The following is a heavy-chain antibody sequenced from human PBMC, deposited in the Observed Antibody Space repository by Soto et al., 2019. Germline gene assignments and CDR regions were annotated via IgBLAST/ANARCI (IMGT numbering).Heavy chain of an antibody. CDR2: IYSGGST. D-gene: IGHD5-18*01. CDR3: ARDRVENGYPEYFQH. Sequence: EVQLVESGGGLIQPGGSLRLSCAASGFTVSSNYMSWVRQAPGKGLEWVSVIYSGGSTYYADSVKGRLTISRDNSKNPLYLQMNTLRAEDTAVYYCARDRVENGYPEYFQHWGQGTLVTVSS. V-gene: IGHV3-53*01. CDR1: GFTVSSNY. J-gene: IGHJ1*01.